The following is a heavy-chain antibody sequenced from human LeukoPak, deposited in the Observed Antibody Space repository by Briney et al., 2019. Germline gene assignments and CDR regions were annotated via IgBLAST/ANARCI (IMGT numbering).Heavy chain of an antibody. V-gene: IGHV3-23*01. D-gene: IGHD2-15*01. CDR3: AKGPRAATTALYYYYYGMDV. Sequence: RGSLRLSCAASGFTFSSYAMSWVRQAPGKGLEWVSAISGSGGSTYYADSVKGRFTISRDNSKNTLYLQMNSLRAEDTAVYYCAKGPRAATTALYYYYYGMDVWGQGTTVTVSS. CDR2: ISGSGGST. CDR1: GFTFSSYA. J-gene: IGHJ6*02.